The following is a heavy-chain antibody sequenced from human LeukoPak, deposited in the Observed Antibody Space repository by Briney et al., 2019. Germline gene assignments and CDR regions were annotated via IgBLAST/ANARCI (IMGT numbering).Heavy chain of an antibody. CDR1: GFTFSSYE. V-gene: IGHV3-48*03. CDR2: ISSSGSTI. CDR3: ARDPGAYGDYFDY. D-gene: IGHD4-17*01. J-gene: IGHJ4*02. Sequence: GXXLRLSCAASGFTFSSYEMNWVRQAPGKGLEWVSYISSSGSTIYYAGAVKGRFTISRDNAKNSLYLQMNSLRAEDTAVYYCARDPGAYGDYFDYWGQGTLVTVSS.